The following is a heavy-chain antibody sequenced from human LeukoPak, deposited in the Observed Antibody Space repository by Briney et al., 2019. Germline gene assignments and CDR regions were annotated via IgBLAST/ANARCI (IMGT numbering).Heavy chain of an antibody. V-gene: IGHV3-23*01. Sequence: PGGSLRLSCAASGFTFSSYAMSWVRQAPGKGLEWVSAISGSGGSTYYADSVKGRFTISRDNSKNTLYLQMHSLRAEDTAVYYCAKDFSPRAVAGPDDYWGQGALVTVSS. D-gene: IGHD6-19*01. CDR2: ISGSGGST. CDR3: AKDFSPRAVAGPDDY. CDR1: GFTFSSYA. J-gene: IGHJ4*02.